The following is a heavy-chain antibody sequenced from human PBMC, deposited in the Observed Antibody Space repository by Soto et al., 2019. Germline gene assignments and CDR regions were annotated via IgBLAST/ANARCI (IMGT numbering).Heavy chain of an antibody. V-gene: IGHV3-15*07. J-gene: IGHJ6*02. D-gene: IGHD6-13*01. CDR3: TTWYSSSLYYYYYGMDV. CDR1: GFTFSNAW. CDR2: IKSKTDGGTT. Sequence: PGGSLRLSCAASGFTFSNAWMNWVRQAPGKGLEWVGRIKSKTDGGTTDYAAPVKGRFTISRDDSKNTLYLQMNSLKTEDTAVYYCTTWYSSSLYYYYYGMDVWGQGTTVTVSS.